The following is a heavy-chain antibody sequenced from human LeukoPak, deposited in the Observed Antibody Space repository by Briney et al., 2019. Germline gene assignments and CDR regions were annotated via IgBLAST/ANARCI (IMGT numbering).Heavy chain of an antibody. D-gene: IGHD4-23*01. CDR3: ARARWGLTQDAFDV. CDR1: GFSFDEYG. Sequence: GGSLRLSCAVAGFSFDEYGMSWVRQAPGKGLEWVSGCNWNGADIGYAASVKGRFTISRDTAKNSLYPQMNSLRAEDTAFYYCARARWGLTQDAFDVWGRGTMVSVSS. CDR2: CNWNGADI. V-gene: IGHV3-20*04. J-gene: IGHJ3*01.